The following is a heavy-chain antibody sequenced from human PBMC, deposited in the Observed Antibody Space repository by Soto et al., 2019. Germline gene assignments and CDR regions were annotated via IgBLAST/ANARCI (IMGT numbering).Heavy chain of an antibody. V-gene: IGHV1-3*01. CDR2: INAGNGDT. Sequence: HATEQGLEWMGWINAGNGDTKYSQKFKGRVTITRDTSAITAYMELSTLRSEDTAVYYCARDWTHHDSSAPGDYRGQRTPVPVTS. CDR3: ARDWTHHDSSAPGDY. D-gene: IGHD3-22*01. J-gene: IGHJ4*02.